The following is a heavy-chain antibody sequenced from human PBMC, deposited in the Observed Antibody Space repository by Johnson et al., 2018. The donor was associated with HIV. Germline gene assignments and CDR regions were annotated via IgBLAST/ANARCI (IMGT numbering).Heavy chain of an antibody. D-gene: IGHD3-9*01. CDR3: AREEGTDILTRGDAFDI. CDR1: GFIFSDYY. Sequence: QMMLVESGGDLVKPGGSLRLSCAASGFIFSDYYMTWIRQAPGKGLESISYISSSGRTIYYADSVKGRFTMSRDNAKKSLYLQMNSLRAEDTAVYYCAREEGTDILTRGDAFDIWGQGTMVTVS. CDR2: ISSSGRTI. V-gene: IGHV3-11*04. J-gene: IGHJ3*02.